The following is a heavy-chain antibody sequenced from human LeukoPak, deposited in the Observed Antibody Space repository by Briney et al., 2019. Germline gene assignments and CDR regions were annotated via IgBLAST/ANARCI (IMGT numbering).Heavy chain of an antibody. CDR3: ARVNINNWHSCDY. D-gene: IGHD1-1*01. CDR2: IYHSGSP. CDR1: GGSISSNNW. V-gene: IGHV4-4*02. J-gene: IGHJ4*02. Sequence: SETLSRTCAVSGGSISSNNWWGWVRQPPGKGLEWIGEIYHSGSPNYNPSLKSRVTISVDKSRNHFSLNLSSVTAADTVVYYCARVNINNWHSCDYWGQGTLVTVSS.